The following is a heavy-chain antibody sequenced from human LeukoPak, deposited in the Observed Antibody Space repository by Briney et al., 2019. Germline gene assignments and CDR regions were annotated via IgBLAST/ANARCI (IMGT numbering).Heavy chain of an antibody. J-gene: IGHJ4*02. CDR3: ARDVQDGYIDY. CDR1: GGTFISYA. D-gene: IGHD5-24*01. V-gene: IGHV1-69*05. Sequence: GASVKVSCKASGGTFISYAISWVRQAPGQGLEWMGGIIPIFGTANYAQKFQGRVTITTDESTSTAYMELSSLRSEDTAVYYCARDVQDGYIDYWGQGTLVTVSS. CDR2: IIPIFGTA.